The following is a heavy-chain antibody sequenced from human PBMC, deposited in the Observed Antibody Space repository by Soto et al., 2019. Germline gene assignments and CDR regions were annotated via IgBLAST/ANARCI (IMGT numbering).Heavy chain of an antibody. D-gene: IGHD2-15*01. CDR1: GGTFSSYA. CDR2: IIPIFGTA. CDR3: ARWRVAATENYYGMDV. V-gene: IGHV1-69*13. Sequence: VKVSCKASGGTFSSYAISWVRQAPGQGLEWMGGIIPIFGTANYAQKFQGRVTITADESTSTAYMELSSLRSEDTAVYYCARWRVAATENYYGMDVWGQGTTVTVSS. J-gene: IGHJ6*02.